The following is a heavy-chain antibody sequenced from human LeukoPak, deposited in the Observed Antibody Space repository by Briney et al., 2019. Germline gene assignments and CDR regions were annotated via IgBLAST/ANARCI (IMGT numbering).Heavy chain of an antibody. CDR3: TRDPRYKGFDP. Sequence: GGSLRLSCAASGFTLSYYWMHWVRQAPGKGLVWVSCINGDGSSTNYADSVKGRFTISRDNAKNTLYLEMNSLRAEDTAVYYCTRDPRYKGFDPWGQGTLVTVSS. CDR2: INGDGSST. D-gene: IGHD5-18*01. CDR1: GFTLSYYW. V-gene: IGHV3-74*01. J-gene: IGHJ5*02.